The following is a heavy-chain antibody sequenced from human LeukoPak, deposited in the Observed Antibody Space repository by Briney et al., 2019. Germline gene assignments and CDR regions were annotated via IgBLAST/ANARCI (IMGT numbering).Heavy chain of an antibody. V-gene: IGHV4-39*07. D-gene: IGHD6-19*01. J-gene: IGHJ3*02. Sequence: SETLSLTCTVAGGSISSSSYYWGWIRQPPGKGLEWIGEVYHGGSTSYNPSLMSRLTISLDTSRNQFSLKLSSVTAADTAVYYCASRTASALEGFDIWGQGTMVTVSS. CDR2: VYHGGST. CDR1: GGSISSSSYY. CDR3: ASRTASALEGFDI.